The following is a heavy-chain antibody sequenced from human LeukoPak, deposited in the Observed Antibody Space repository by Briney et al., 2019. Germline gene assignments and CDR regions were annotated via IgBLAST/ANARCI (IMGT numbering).Heavy chain of an antibody. V-gene: IGHV3-74*01. CDR3: ASLSDYYGSGSFDY. J-gene: IGHJ4*02. CDR1: GFTFSSYW. CDR2: INSDGSST. Sequence: PGGSLRLSCAASGFTFSSYWMHWVRQAPGKGLVWVSRINSDGSSTSYADSVKGRFTISRDNAKNTLYLQMNSLRAEDTAVYYCASLSDYYGSGSFDYWGQGTLVTVTS. D-gene: IGHD3-10*01.